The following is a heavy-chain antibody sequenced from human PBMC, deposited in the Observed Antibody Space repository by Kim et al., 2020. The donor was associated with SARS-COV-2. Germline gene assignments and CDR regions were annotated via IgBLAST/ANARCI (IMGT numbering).Heavy chain of an antibody. V-gene: IGHV3-23*01. CDR2: IGTNGETV. Sequence: GGSLRLSCAASGFTFRNSAMSWVRQAPGKGLDWVSDIGTNGETVHYSYFVKGRFTISRDNSKSTLYLQMNSLGAEDTALYYCAKMGTSGWGHFDCWGQGTLVTVSS. J-gene: IGHJ4*02. CDR3: AKMGTSGWGHFDC. D-gene: IGHD6-19*01. CDR1: GFTFRNSA.